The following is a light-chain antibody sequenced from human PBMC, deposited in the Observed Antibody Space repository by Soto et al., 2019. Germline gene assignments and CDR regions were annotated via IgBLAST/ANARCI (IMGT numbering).Light chain of an antibody. CDR3: IQTLQTPLT. Sequence: IVMTQSPLSLPVTPGEPASISCRSSQSLLHSNGYNFFDWYLQKPGQSPQLLIYWGSNLASGVPDRFSGSGSGTDFTLKISRVEAEDFGVYYCIQTLQTPLTFGGGTKVDIK. CDR2: WGS. CDR1: QSLLHSNGYNF. V-gene: IGKV2-28*01. J-gene: IGKJ4*01.